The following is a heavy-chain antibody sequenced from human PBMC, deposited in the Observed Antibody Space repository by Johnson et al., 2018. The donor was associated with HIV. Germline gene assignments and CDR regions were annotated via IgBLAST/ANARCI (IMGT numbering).Heavy chain of an antibody. J-gene: IGHJ3*02. Sequence: VQLVESGGGVVRPGGSLRLSCAASGIIFDDYGMSWVRQAPGKGLEWVCGINSYGSSTTYADSVKGRFTISRDNAKNTVYLQMNSLRGEDTAVYYCARAVYSSSSSCAFDIWGQGTMVTVSS. CDR1: GIIFDDYG. CDR2: INSYGSST. CDR3: ARAVYSSSSSCAFDI. V-gene: IGHV3-20*04. D-gene: IGHD6-6*01.